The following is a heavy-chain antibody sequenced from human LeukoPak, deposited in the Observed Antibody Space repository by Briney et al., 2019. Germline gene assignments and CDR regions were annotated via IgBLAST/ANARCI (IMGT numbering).Heavy chain of an antibody. J-gene: IGHJ5*01. Sequence: PGGSLRLSCAASVFTLSTYCMNWVRQAPGKGLEWVSYISSSGSTIYYADSVKGRLTISRDNAKNSLYLQLSSLRDEDTAVYYCARDCRLNCARQPGFDSWGQGTLVTVSS. D-gene: IGHD1-1*01. CDR1: VFTLSTYC. V-gene: IGHV3-48*02. CDR2: ISSSGSTI. CDR3: ARDCRLNCARQPGFDS.